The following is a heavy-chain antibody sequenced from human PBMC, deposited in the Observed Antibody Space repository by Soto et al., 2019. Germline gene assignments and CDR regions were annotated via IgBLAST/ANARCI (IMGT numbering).Heavy chain of an antibody. CDR3: ARDMAVVVPAAMNAFDI. J-gene: IGHJ3*02. Sequence: GGSLRLSCAASGFTFSDYYMSWIRQAPGKGLEWVSYISSSGSTIYYADSVKGRFTISRDNAKNSLYLQMNSLRAEDTAVYYCARDMAVVVPAAMNAFDIWGQGTMVTVSS. CDR2: ISSSGSTI. D-gene: IGHD2-2*01. V-gene: IGHV3-11*01. CDR1: GFTFSDYY.